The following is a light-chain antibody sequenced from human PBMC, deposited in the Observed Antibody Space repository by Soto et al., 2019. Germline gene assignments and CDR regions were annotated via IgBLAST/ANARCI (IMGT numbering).Light chain of an antibody. Sequence: DIQMTQSPSSLSASVGDRVTITCRASQGIGNYLAWYQQKPGKVPKLLIYTSSTLQSGVPSRFSGSGSGTDFTLTISNLQPEDVATYYCQKHNAAPLTFGGGDQGGYQ. CDR2: TSS. J-gene: IGKJ4*01. V-gene: IGKV1-27*01. CDR1: QGIGNY. CDR3: QKHNAAPLT.